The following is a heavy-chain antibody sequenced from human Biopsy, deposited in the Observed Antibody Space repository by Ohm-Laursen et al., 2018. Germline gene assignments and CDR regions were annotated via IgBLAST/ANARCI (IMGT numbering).Heavy chain of an antibody. J-gene: IGHJ2*01. Sequence: SLRLSCAASGFSVNDNYMHWVRQAPGKGLEWISLVWYDGTNEDYADSVKGRFTISRDNSKNTLYLQINTLTLEDTAFYYCARGLSSGWYGYFDVWGRGTLVTVSS. CDR1: GFSVNDNY. CDR2: VWYDGTNE. D-gene: IGHD6-19*01. CDR3: ARGLSSGWYGYFDV. V-gene: IGHV3-33*08.